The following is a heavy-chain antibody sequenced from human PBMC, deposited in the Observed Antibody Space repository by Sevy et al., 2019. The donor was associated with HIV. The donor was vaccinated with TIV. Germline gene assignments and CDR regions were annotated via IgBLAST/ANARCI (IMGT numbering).Heavy chain of an antibody. Sequence: GGSLRLSCAASGFMFSTYSMNWVRQAPGKGLEWVSSVSSSSTYIYYADSVKGRFTISRDNAKNSLYLQMNSLRAEDTAVYYCARDLCTGGVCPRWGYYYYGMDVWGQGTTLTVSS. CDR2: VSSSSTYI. J-gene: IGHJ6*02. D-gene: IGHD2-8*02. CDR1: GFMFSTYS. V-gene: IGHV3-21*01. CDR3: ARDLCTGGVCPRWGYYYYGMDV.